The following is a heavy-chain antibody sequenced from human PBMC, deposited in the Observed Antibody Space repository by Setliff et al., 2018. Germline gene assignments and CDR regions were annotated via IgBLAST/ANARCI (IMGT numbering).Heavy chain of an antibody. J-gene: IGHJ4*02. D-gene: IGHD2-8*01. CDR1: GYTFSHSG. CDR3: SRLVRYCTTTTCQRASGDDY. Sequence: ASVKVSCKASGYTFSHSGITWVRQAPGQGLEWMGWISVYTGNTNYAPKLQGRVTMTTDTPTTTAYLELRSLTSDDTAVYYCSRLVRYCTTTTCQRASGDDYWGQGTLVTVSS. V-gene: IGHV1-18*01. CDR2: ISVYTGNT.